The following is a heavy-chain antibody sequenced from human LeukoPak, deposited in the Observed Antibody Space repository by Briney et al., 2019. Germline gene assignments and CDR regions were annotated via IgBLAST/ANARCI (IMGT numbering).Heavy chain of an antibody. V-gene: IGHV3-9*01. CDR2: INWKTGNG. Sequence: QPGRSLRLSCAVSGFNFDDYAMHWVRQAPGRGLEWVSGINWKTGNGIYADSVKGRFTISRDNAKNSLYLEMNSLRVEDTAVYYCARDLGHTGYDLYDYWGQGTLVTVSS. CDR3: ARDLGHTGYDLYDY. D-gene: IGHD5-12*01. J-gene: IGHJ4*02. CDR1: GFNFDDYA.